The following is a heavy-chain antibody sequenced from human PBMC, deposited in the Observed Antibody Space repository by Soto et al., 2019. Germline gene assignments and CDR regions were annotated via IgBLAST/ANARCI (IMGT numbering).Heavy chain of an antibody. D-gene: IGHD6-6*01. Sequence: SETLSLTCAVYGGSFSGYYWSWIRQPPGKGLEWIGEINHSGSTNYNPSLKSRVTISVDTSKNQFSLKLSSVTAADTAVYYCARGKGRARSEYSSLGEVDYWGQGTLVTVSS. CDR3: ARGKGRARSEYSSLGEVDY. J-gene: IGHJ4*02. CDR1: GGSFSGYY. CDR2: INHSGST. V-gene: IGHV4-34*01.